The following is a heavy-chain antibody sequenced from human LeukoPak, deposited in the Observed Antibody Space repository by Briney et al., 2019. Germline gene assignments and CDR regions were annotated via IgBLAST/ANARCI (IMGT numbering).Heavy chain of an antibody. V-gene: IGHV3-48*01. CDR1: GFTFSSYA. CDR2: ISSSSSTI. J-gene: IGHJ4*02. D-gene: IGHD3-3*01. Sequence: PGGSLRLSCAASGFTFSSYAMSWIRQAPGKGLEWVSYISSSSSTIYYADSVKGRFTISRDNAKNSLYLQMNSLRAEDTAVYYCAREMYYDFWSGYPAWDYWGQGTLVTVSS. CDR3: AREMYYDFWSGYPAWDY.